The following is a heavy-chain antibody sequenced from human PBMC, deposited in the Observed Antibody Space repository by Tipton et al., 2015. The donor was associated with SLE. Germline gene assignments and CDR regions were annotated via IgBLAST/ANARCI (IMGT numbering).Heavy chain of an antibody. CDR3: TSHDYFASGRAY. V-gene: IGHV4-39*07. D-gene: IGHD3-10*01. CDR2: INYSGTT. Sequence: TLSLTCTVSGGSISSYSWGWIRQPPGKGLEWIGSINYSGTTTYNPTLKSRVTISVDTSKNKFSLKLSSVPAADPAVYYCTSHDYFASGRAYWGQGTLVTVSS. CDR1: GGSISSYS. J-gene: IGHJ4*02.